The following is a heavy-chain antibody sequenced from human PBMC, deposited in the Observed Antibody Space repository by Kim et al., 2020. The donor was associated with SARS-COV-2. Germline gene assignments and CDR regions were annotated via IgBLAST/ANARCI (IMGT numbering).Heavy chain of an antibody. CDR2: ISSSSSYI. V-gene: IGHV3-21*01. Sequence: GGSLRLSCAASGFTFSSYSMNWVRQAPGKGLEWVSSISSSSSYIYYADSVKGRFTISRDNAKNSLYLQMNSLRAEDTAVYYCARDSTERWLQFRYYYYYGMDVWGQGTTVTVSS. CDR3: ARDSTERWLQFRYYYYYGMDV. J-gene: IGHJ6*02. D-gene: IGHD5-12*01. CDR1: GFTFSSYS.